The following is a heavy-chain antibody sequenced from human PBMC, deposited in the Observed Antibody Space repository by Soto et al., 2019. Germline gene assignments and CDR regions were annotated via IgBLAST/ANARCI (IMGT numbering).Heavy chain of an antibody. CDR1: GDSINSGDYY. D-gene: IGHD1-26*01. CDR2: IYYSGST. CDR3: AGFSVVEATGINWFDP. J-gene: IGHJ5*02. Sequence: QVQLQESGPGVVKPSQTLSLTCTVSGDSINSGDYYWSWIRQPPGKGLEWIGYIYYSGSTYYNPSLQSRVSISVDTSKNRFSLNLSSTTAADTAVYYCAGFSVVEATGINWFDPWGQGTLVTVSS. V-gene: IGHV4-30-4*01.